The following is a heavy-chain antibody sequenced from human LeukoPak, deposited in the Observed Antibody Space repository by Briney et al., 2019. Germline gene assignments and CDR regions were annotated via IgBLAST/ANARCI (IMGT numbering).Heavy chain of an antibody. J-gene: IGHJ5*02. D-gene: IGHD3-3*01. Sequence: SQTLSLTCTVSGGSISSGDYYWSWIRQPPGKGLEWIGYIYYSGSTYYNPSLKSRVTISVDTSKNQLSLKLSSVTAADTAVYYCARGSLEWQDFDPWGQGTLVTVSS. CDR1: GGSISSGDYY. CDR2: IYYSGST. V-gene: IGHV4-30-4*08. CDR3: ARGSLEWQDFDP.